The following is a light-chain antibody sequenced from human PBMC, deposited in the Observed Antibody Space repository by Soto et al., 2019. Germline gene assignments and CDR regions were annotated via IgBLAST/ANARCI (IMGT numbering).Light chain of an antibody. V-gene: IGKV1-16*02. Sequence: IQMTQSPSSLSASIVYRVTITFRASQAISNYVAWFQQKPGKAPKSLIYGASGLHSGVPSKFTGSGSGTDFTLTIYSLQPEDFATYYCQQYNSYPTFGQGTRLEIK. CDR2: GAS. CDR3: QQYNSYPT. CDR1: QAISNY. J-gene: IGKJ5*01.